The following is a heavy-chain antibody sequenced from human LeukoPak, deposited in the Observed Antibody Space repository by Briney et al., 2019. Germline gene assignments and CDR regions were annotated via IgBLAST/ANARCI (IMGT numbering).Heavy chain of an antibody. J-gene: IGHJ3*02. CDR2: INHSGST. CDR1: GGSFSGCY. Sequence: SETLSLTRAVYGGSFSGCYWSWIRQPPGKGLEWIGEINHSGSTNYNPSLKSRVTISVDTSKNQFSLKLSSVTAADTAVYYCVRHSDGDYSAFDIWGQGTMVTVSS. D-gene: IGHD4-17*01. V-gene: IGHV4-34*01. CDR3: VRHSDGDYSAFDI.